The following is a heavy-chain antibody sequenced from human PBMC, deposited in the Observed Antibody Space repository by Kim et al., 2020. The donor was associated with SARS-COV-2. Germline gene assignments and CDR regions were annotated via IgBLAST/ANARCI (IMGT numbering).Heavy chain of an antibody. CDR1: GFTFSSYS. V-gene: IGHV3-21*01. CDR3: ARTTVAGKGPLGY. Sequence: GGSLRLSCAASGFTFSSYSMNWVRQAPGKGLEWVSSISSSSSYIYYADSVKGRFTISRDNAKNSLYLQMNSLRAEDTAVYYCARTTVAGKGPLGYWGQGTLVTVS. CDR2: ISSSSSYI. J-gene: IGHJ4*02. D-gene: IGHD6-19*01.